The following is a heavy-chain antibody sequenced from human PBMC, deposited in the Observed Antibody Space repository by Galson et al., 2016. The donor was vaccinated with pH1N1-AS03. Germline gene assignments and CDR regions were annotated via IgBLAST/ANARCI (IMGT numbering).Heavy chain of an antibody. CDR2: IDGGRENT. CDR1: GFAVRANA. J-gene: IGHJ4*02. D-gene: IGHD1-26*01. CDR3: AKDVLSWAFDN. Sequence: SLRLSCAASGFAVRANAMSWVRQAPGKGLEWVSAIDGGRENTHHADSVKGRFTISRDNSKNTLYLQMNSLRPEDTAVYYCAKDVLSWAFDNWGQGALVTVSS. V-gene: IGHV3-23*01.